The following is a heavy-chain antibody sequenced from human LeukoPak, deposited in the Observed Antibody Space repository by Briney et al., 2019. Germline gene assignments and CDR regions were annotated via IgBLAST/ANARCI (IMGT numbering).Heavy chain of an antibody. CDR2: IYTSGST. J-gene: IGHJ3*02. Sequence: SQTLSLTCTVSGGSISSGSYYWSWIRQPAGKGLEWIGRIYTSGSTNYNPSLKSRVTISVDTSKNQFSLKLSSVTAADTAVYYCARERSDYDFWSGYRGDAFDIWGQGTMVTVSS. CDR1: GGSISSGSYY. V-gene: IGHV4-61*02. CDR3: ARERSDYDFWSGYRGDAFDI. D-gene: IGHD3-3*01.